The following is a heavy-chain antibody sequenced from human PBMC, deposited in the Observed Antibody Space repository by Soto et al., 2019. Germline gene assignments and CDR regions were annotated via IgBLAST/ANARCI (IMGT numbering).Heavy chain of an antibody. CDR3: ARALHYYDSSGYYDAFDI. D-gene: IGHD3-22*01. J-gene: IGHJ3*02. CDR1: GGTFSSYA. CDR2: IIPIFGAA. V-gene: IGHV1-69*06. Sequence: SVKVSCKASGGTFSSYAISWVRQAPGQGLEWMGGIIPIFGAANYAQKFQGRVTITADRSTSTAYMELSSLRSEDTAVYYCARALHYYDSSGYYDAFDIWGQGTMVTVSS.